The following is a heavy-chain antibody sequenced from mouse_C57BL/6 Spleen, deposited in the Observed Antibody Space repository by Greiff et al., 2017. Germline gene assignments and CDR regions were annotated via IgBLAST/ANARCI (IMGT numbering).Heavy chain of an antibody. D-gene: IGHD1-1*01. CDR3: ARNRGSSYYCDY. CDR2: IWTGGGT. CDR1: GFSLTSYA. V-gene: IGHV2-9-1*01. J-gene: IGHJ2*01. Sequence: QVQLQQSGPGLVAPSQSLSITCTVSGFSLTSYAISWVRQPPGKGLEWRGVIWTGGGTNYNSALKSRLSISKDNSKSQVFLKMNSLQTDDTARYYCARNRGSSYYCDYWGQGTTLTVSS.